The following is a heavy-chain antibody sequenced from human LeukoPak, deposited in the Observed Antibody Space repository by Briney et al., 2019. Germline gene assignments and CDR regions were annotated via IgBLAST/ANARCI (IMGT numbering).Heavy chain of an antibody. CDR2: INSDGSTT. Sequence: GGSLRLSCAASGFTFRSYWMHWVRQAPGKGLVWVSRINSDGSTTSYADSVKGRFTISRDNAKNTLYLQMNSLRAEDTAVYYCARVVYSSGWPTRFDPWGQGTLVTVSS. CDR1: GFTFRSYW. V-gene: IGHV3-74*01. CDR3: ARVVYSSGWPTRFDP. D-gene: IGHD6-19*01. J-gene: IGHJ5*02.